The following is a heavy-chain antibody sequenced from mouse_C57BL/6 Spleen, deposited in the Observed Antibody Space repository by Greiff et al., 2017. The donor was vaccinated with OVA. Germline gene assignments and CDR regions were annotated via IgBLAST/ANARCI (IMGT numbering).Heavy chain of an antibody. J-gene: IGHJ2*01. Sequence: EVQLVESGGGLVKPGGSLTLSCAASGFTFSDYGMHWVRQAPEKGLAWVAYISSVSISIYYSYTVKVRFTISRDNAKNTLFLQMTSLRSEDTAMYYCARPYYDYDVRYFDYWGQGTTLTVSS. D-gene: IGHD2-4*01. CDR1: GFTFSDYG. V-gene: IGHV5-17*01. CDR2: ISSVSISI. CDR3: ARPYYDYDVRYFDY.